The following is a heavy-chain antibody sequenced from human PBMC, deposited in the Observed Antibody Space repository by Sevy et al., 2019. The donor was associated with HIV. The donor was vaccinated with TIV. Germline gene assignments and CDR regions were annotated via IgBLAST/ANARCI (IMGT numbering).Heavy chain of an antibody. D-gene: IGHD6-19*01. CDR1: GFTFTSYS. CDR2: ISGISNYI. J-gene: IGHJ3*02. Sequence: GGSLRLSCAASGFTFTSYSMHWVRQAPGKGLEWVSSISGISNYIYYADSVKGRFSISGDKAKNSLYLQMNGLRAEDTAVFYCARAVPATDAFDIWGQGTLVTVSS. V-gene: IGHV3-21*01. CDR3: ARAVPATDAFDI.